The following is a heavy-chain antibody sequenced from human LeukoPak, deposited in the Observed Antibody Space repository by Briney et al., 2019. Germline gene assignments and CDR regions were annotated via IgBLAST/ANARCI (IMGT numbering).Heavy chain of an antibody. D-gene: IGHD3-9*01. Sequence: SETLSFTCTVSGGSISSSSYYWGWIRQPPGKGLEWIGSIYYSGSTYYNPSLKSRVTISVDTSKNQFSLKLSSVTAADTAVYYCARLVLRYFERPLDYWGQGTLVTVSS. V-gene: IGHV4-39*01. CDR1: GGSISSSSYY. CDR2: IYYSGST. J-gene: IGHJ4*02. CDR3: ARLVLRYFERPLDY.